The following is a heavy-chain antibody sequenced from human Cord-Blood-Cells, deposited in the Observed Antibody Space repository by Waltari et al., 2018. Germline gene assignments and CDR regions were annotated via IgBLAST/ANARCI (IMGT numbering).Heavy chain of an antibody. CDR1: GYSFTSYW. V-gene: IGHV5-51*03. Sequence: EVQLVQSGAEVKKPGESLKISCKGSGYSFTSYWIGWVRQMPGKGLEWMGSICPGYSDTIYSPSFQGQVTISADKSISTAYLQWSSLKASDTAMYYCARRLFWSGYYYFDYWGQGTLVTISS. CDR3: ARRLFWSGYYYFDY. CDR2: ICPGYSDT. D-gene: IGHD3-3*01. J-gene: IGHJ4*02.